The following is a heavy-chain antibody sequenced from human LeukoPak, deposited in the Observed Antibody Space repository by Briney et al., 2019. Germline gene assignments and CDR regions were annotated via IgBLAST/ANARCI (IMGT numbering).Heavy chain of an antibody. Sequence: GGSLRLSCAASGFTVSSNYMSWVRQAPGKGLEWVSIIYSGGTTYYADSVKGRFTISRDNSKNTLYLQMNSLRAEDTAVYYCAREVLDTAMALGYWGQGTLVTFSS. J-gene: IGHJ4*02. D-gene: IGHD5-18*01. CDR3: AREVLDTAMALGY. CDR1: GFTVSSNY. CDR2: IYSGGTT. V-gene: IGHV3-66*01.